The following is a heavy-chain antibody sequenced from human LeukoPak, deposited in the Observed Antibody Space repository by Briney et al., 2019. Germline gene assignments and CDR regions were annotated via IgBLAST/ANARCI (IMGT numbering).Heavy chain of an antibody. V-gene: IGHV4-59*01. J-gene: IGHJ4*02. CDR3: ASDDCSGGTCYFDY. CDR2: IYYSGST. CDR1: GGSISSYY. Sequence: RASETLSLTCTVSGGSISSYYWSWIRQPPGKGLEWVGYIYYSGSTNYNASLKSRVTISVDTSKNQFSLKLSSVTSADTAVYYCASDDCSGGTCYFDYWGQGTLVTVSS. D-gene: IGHD2-15*01.